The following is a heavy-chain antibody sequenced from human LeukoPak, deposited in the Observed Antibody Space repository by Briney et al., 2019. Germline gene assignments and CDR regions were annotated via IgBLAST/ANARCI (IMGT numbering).Heavy chain of an antibody. CDR2: INSNNGDT. J-gene: IGHJ4*02. Sequence: ASVKVSCKASGYSFTTYGISWVRQAPGQGLEWMGWINSNNGDTNYAGKLQGRVTMTTDTSTSTAYMELRSLRSDDTAVYYCARSDSEWLGYFDYWGQGTLVTVSS. D-gene: IGHD5-12*01. V-gene: IGHV1-18*01. CDR3: ARSDSEWLGYFDY. CDR1: GYSFTTYG.